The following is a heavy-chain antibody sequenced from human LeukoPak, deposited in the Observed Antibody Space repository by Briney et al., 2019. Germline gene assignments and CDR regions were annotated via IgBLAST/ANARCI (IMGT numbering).Heavy chain of an antibody. CDR1: GGSITSYY. Sequence: PSETLSLTCTVSGGSITSYYWAWIRQPPGKGLEYIGYIYYTGSTNSNPSLKSRVTISLDMSKNQFSLKLNSVTAADTAMYYCASPYFYDGPRYFDYWGLGTLVTVSS. J-gene: IGHJ4*02. V-gene: IGHV4-59*08. CDR3: ASPYFYDGPRYFDY. CDR2: IYYTGST. D-gene: IGHD3-22*01.